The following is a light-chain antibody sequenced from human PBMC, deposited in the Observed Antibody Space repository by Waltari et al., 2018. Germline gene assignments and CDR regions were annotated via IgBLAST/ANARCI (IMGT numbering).Light chain of an antibody. Sequence: DIQMTQSPSTLSASVGDRVTITCRASQSIPRWLAWYQQKPGKAPKLLIYKASILESGVPSRFSGGGSGTKFTLTISSLQPDDFATYYCQHYDSYSATFGRGTKVEIK. CDR2: KAS. V-gene: IGKV1-5*03. J-gene: IGKJ4*02. CDR1: QSIPRW. CDR3: QHYDSYSAT.